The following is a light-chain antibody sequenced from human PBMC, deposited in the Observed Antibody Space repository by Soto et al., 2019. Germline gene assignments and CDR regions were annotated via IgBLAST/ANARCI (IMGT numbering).Light chain of an antibody. CDR1: SSDVGANDY. J-gene: IGLJ2*01. Sequence: QSVLTQPPSASGSPGQSVTISCTGTSSDVGANDYVSWYQQHPGKAPKIMIYEVDLRPSGVPDRFSGSKFGNTASLTVSGLQAEDEADYYCSTYVGSKIIFGGGTQLTVL. CDR2: EVD. CDR3: STYVGSKII. V-gene: IGLV2-8*01.